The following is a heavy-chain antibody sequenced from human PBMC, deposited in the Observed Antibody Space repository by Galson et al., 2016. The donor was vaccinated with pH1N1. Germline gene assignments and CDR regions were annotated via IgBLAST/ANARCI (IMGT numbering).Heavy chain of an antibody. J-gene: IGHJ4*02. V-gene: IGHV5-51*01. Sequence: QSGAEVKKPGESVKISCKGSGYSFSTSWIGWVRQMPGKGLEWMGIIYPRDSDTHYSPSFQGQVTISADNSISTAYLQWSSLKASDTAMYYCARWGGEFYDFWSGSADYWGQGTLVTVSS. CDR2: IYPRDSDT. CDR1: GYSFSTSW. CDR3: ARWGGEFYDFWSGSADY. D-gene: IGHD3-3*01.